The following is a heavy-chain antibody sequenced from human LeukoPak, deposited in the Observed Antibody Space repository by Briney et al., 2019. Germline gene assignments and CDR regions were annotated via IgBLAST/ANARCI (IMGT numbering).Heavy chain of an antibody. CDR3: ARHNYGDYLEIDY. CDR2: IYTSGGT. V-gene: IGHV4-4*09. CDR1: GGSISSYY. D-gene: IGHD4-17*01. Sequence: SETLSLTCTVSGGSISSYYWSWIRQPPGKGLEWIGYIYTSGGTNYNPSLKSRVTISVDTSKNQFSLKLSSVTAADTAVYYCARHNYGDYLEIDYWGQGTLVTVSS. J-gene: IGHJ4*02.